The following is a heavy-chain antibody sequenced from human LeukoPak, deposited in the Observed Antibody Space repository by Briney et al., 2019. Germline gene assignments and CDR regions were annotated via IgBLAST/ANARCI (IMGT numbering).Heavy chain of an antibody. Sequence: PGGSLRLSCVASGFTFSTYAMHWVRQSPGKGLEWVAVISYDGSFKSYTDSVKGRFTISRANSKNTLYLQMNSLRTEDTAACYCAKGVNNGGYPNGFDSWGQGTLVTVSS. J-gene: IGHJ5*01. CDR2: ISYDGSFK. D-gene: IGHD1-26*01. CDR3: AKGVNNGGYPNGFDS. CDR1: GFTFSTYA. V-gene: IGHV3-30*18.